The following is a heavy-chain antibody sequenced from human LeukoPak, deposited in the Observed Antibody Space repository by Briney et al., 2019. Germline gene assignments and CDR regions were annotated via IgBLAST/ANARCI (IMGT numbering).Heavy chain of an antibody. Sequence: PGGSLRLSCAASGFTFRSYAMSWVRQAPGKGLEWVSAISGSGGSTYYADSVKGRFTISRDNSKNTLYLQTNSLRAEDTAVYYCAKDGDGSGSNFDYWGRGTLVTVSS. CDR1: GFTFRSYA. CDR2: ISGSGGST. D-gene: IGHD3-10*01. CDR3: AKDGDGSGSNFDY. J-gene: IGHJ4*02. V-gene: IGHV3-23*01.